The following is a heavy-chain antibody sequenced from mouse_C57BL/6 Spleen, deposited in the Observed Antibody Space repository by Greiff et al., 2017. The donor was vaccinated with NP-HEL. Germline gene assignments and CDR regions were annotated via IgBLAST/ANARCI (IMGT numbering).Heavy chain of an antibody. CDR1: GYAFSSSW. CDR3: ARVYFDY. J-gene: IGHJ2*01. V-gene: IGHV1-82*01. Sequence: VQLQQSGPELVKPGASVKISCKASGYAFSSSWMNWVKQRPGKGLEWIGRIYPGDGDTNYNGKFKDKATLTADKSSSTAYMQLSSLTSEDSAVYFCARVYFDYWGQGTTLTVSS. CDR2: IYPGDGDT.